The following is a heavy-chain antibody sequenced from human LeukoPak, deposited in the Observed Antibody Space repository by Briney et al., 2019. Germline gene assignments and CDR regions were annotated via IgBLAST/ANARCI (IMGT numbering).Heavy chain of an antibody. V-gene: IGHV4-34*01. Sequence: SETLSLTCAVYGGSFSGYYWSWIRQPPGKGLEWIGEINHSGSTNYNPSLKSRVTISVDTSKNQFSLKLSPVTAADTAVYYCASMTTVTEPDFDYWGQGTLVTVSS. D-gene: IGHD4-17*01. CDR3: ASMTTVTEPDFDY. CDR1: GGSFSGYY. J-gene: IGHJ4*02. CDR2: INHSGST.